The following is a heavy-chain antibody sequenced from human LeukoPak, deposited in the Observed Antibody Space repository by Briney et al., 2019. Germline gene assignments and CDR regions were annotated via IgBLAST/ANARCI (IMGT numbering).Heavy chain of an antibody. D-gene: IGHD6-13*01. CDR3: ATTGATSPYSASWFNIEY. J-gene: IGHJ4*02. V-gene: IGHV4-30-4*01. CDR2: IYYSGST. Sequence: SETLSLTCTVSGGSISSGDYYWSWIRQPPGKGLEWIGYIYYSGSTYYNPSLKSRVTISVDTAKNQFSLKLRSVTAEDTAVYYCATTGATSPYSASWFNIEYWGQGTLVTVSS. CDR1: GGSISSGDYY.